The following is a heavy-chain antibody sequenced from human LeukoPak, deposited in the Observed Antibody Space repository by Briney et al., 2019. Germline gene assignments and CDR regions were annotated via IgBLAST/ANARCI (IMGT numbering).Heavy chain of an antibody. CDR2: IHHSGST. CDR3: GSLATPGLYFDY. V-gene: IGHV4-31*11. D-gene: IGHD6-13*01. Sequence: PSQTMSLTCAVSGGSISSGGYSWSWIRQHPGKGLEWIGYIHHSGSTFYNPSLKSRITISVDTSKYQFSLRLRSVTAADTAVYYCGSLATPGLYFDYWGLGTLVTVSS. J-gene: IGHJ4*02. CDR1: GGSISSGGYS.